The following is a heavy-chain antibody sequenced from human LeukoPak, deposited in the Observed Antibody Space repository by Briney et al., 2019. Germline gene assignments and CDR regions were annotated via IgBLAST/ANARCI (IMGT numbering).Heavy chain of an antibody. J-gene: IGHJ5*02. Sequence: GASVKVSCKASGYTFTSYWIGWVRQMPGKGLEWMGIIYPGDSDTRYSPSFQGQVTISADKSISTAYLQWSSLKASDTAMYYCAGHNGWFDPWGQGTLVTVSS. CDR3: AGHNGWFDP. V-gene: IGHV5-51*01. CDR2: IYPGDSDT. CDR1: GYTFTSYW. D-gene: IGHD2-8*01.